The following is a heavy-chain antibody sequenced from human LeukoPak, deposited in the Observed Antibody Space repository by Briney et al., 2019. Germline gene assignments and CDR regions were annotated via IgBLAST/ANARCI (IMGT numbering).Heavy chain of an antibody. D-gene: IGHD3-10*01. Sequence: SVKVSCKASGFTFTSSAVQWVRQARGQRLEWIGWIVVGSGNTNYAQKFQERVTITRDMSTSTAYMELSSLRSEDTAVYYCARGLLWFGEFDYFDYWGQGTLVTVSS. CDR2: IVVGSGNT. V-gene: IGHV1-58*01. CDR1: GFTFTSSA. J-gene: IGHJ4*02. CDR3: ARGLLWFGEFDYFDY.